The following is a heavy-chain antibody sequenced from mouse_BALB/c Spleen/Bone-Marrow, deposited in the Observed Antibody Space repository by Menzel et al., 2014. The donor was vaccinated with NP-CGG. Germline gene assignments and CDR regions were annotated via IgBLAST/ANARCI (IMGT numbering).Heavy chain of an antibody. V-gene: IGHV14-3*02. Sequence: VQLQQSGAELVKPGASVKLSCTASGFNIKDTYMHWVKQRPEQGLEWIGRIDPVNGNTKYDPKFQGKATITADTSSNTAYLQLSSMTPEDTAVYYCARRELGRDWFAYWGQGTLVTVSA. J-gene: IGHJ3*01. CDR3: ARRELGRDWFAY. CDR2: IDPVNGNT. CDR1: GFNIKDTY. D-gene: IGHD4-1*01.